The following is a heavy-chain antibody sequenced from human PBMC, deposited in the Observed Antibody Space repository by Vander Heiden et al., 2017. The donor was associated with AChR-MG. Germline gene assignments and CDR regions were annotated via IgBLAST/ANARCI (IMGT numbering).Heavy chain of an antibody. CDR1: GGSISSSSYY. CDR3: ALTVGAAAGFDY. CDR2: IYYSGST. Sequence: QLQLQESGPGLVKPSETLSLTCTVSGGSISSSSYYWGWIRQPPGKGLEWIGSIYYSGSTYYNPSLKSRVTISVDTSKNQFSLKLSSVTAADTAVYYCALTVGAAAGFDYWGQGTLVTVSS. J-gene: IGHJ4*02. D-gene: IGHD6-13*01. V-gene: IGHV4-39*01.